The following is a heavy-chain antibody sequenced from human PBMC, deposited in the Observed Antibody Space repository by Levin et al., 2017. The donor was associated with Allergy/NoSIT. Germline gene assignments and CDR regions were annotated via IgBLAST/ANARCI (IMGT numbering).Heavy chain of an antibody. CDR3: ARHGENYYGSGSYLSGTPRNWFDP. CDR1: GYSFTSYW. D-gene: IGHD3-10*01. CDR2: IDPSDSYT. V-gene: IGHV5-10-1*01. Sequence: GESLKISCKGSGYSFTSYWISWVRQMPGKGLEWMGRIDPSDSYTNYSPSFQGHVTISADKSISTAYLQWSSLKASDTAMYYCARHGENYYGSGSYLSGTPRNWFDPWGQGTLVTVSS. J-gene: IGHJ5*02.